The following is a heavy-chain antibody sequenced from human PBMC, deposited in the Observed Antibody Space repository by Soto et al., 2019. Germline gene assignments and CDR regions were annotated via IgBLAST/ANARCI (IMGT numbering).Heavy chain of an antibody. CDR1: GFTFSSYV. Sequence: EVQLLESGGGLVQPGGSLRLSCAASGFTFSSYVMSWVRQAPGKGLEWVSGISGSGDNTYYADSVKGRFTISRDNSKNTLFLQMNSLRAEDTALYFCAKDWRWEQQIYGMNVWGQGTTVTVSS. V-gene: IGHV3-23*01. CDR2: ISGSGDNT. CDR3: AKDWRWEQQIYGMNV. J-gene: IGHJ6*02. D-gene: IGHD1-26*01.